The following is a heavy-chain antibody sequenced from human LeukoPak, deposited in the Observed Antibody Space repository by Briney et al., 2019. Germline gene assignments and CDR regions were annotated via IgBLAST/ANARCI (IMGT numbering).Heavy chain of an antibody. V-gene: IGHV4-4*07. J-gene: IGHJ5*02. Sequence: SETLSLTCTVSGGSISSYYWSWIRQPAGKGLEWIGRIYTSGSTNYNPSLKSRVTMSVDTTKNQFSLKLSSVTAADTAVYYCARELGQQLANWFDPWGQGTLATVSS. CDR2: IYTSGST. CDR3: ARELGQQLANWFDP. D-gene: IGHD6-13*01. CDR1: GGSISSYY.